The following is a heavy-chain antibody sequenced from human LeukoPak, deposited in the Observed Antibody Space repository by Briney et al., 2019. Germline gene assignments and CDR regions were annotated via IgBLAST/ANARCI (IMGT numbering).Heavy chain of an antibody. J-gene: IGHJ6*02. CDR3: ARAGIAVAGTAEEDYYYYGMDV. V-gene: IGHV3-9*01. Sequence: GGSLRLSCAASGFTFDDYAMHWVRQVPGKGLEWVSGISWNSGSIGYADSVKGRFTISRDNSKNTLYLQMNSLRAEDTAVYYCARAGIAVAGTAEEDYYYYGMDVWGQGTTVTVSS. D-gene: IGHD6-19*01. CDR2: ISWNSGSI. CDR1: GFTFDDYA.